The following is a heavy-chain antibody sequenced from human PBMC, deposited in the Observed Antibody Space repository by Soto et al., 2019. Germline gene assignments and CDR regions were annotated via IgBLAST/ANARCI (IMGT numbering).Heavy chain of an antibody. CDR1: GFTFSSYA. CDR3: ESLPRSSWWDYGMDV. D-gene: IGHD6-13*01. V-gene: IGHV3-23*01. Sequence: GGSLRLSCAASGFTFSSYAMSWVRQAPGKGLEWVSAISGSGGSTYYADSVKGRFTISRDNSKNTLYLQKNSLRAEDTAVYYCESLPRSSWWDYGMDVWGQGTKVTVSS. J-gene: IGHJ6*02. CDR2: ISGSGGST.